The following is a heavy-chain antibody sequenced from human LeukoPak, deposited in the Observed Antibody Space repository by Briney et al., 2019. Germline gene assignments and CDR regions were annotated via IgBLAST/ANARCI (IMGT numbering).Heavy chain of an antibody. CDR1: GGPISSGDYY. V-gene: IGHV4-30-4*01. J-gene: IGHJ2*01. Sequence: SETLSLTCTVSGGPISSGDYYWSWIRQPPGKGLEWIGYIYYSGSTYYNPSLKSRVTISVDTSKNQFSLKLSSVTAADTAVYYCAREVKDELNWYFDLWGRGTLVTVSS. CDR2: IYYSGST. D-gene: IGHD1-7*01. CDR3: AREVKDELNWYFDL.